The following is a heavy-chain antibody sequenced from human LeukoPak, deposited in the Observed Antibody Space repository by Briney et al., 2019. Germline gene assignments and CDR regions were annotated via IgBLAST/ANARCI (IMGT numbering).Heavy chain of an antibody. CDR3: MPGRGY. D-gene: IGHD2-8*02. CDR1: GFPFKWYW. CDR2: INPDGSAK. V-gene: IGHV3-7*01. J-gene: IGHJ4*02. Sequence: PGGSLRLSCAPSGFPFKWYWMNWVRQAPGKGLELVANINPDGSAKHFMESVKGRFSISRDNANNRLYLQMTSLRAEDTAIYYCMPGRGYWGQGTLVAVSS.